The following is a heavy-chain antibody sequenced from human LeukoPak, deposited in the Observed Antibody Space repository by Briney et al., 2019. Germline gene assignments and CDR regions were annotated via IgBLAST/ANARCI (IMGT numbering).Heavy chain of an antibody. D-gene: IGHD4-17*01. V-gene: IGHV4-61*02. Sequence: PSETLSLTCTVSGDSISSGSYYWRWIRQPAGKGLEWIGRIYTSGSTNYSPSLKSRVTISLDTSKNQFSLKLSSVTAADTAVYYCAKGTDYGDFDWGQGTLVTVSS. CDR2: IYTSGST. CDR3: AKGTDYGDFD. J-gene: IGHJ4*02. CDR1: GDSISSGSYY.